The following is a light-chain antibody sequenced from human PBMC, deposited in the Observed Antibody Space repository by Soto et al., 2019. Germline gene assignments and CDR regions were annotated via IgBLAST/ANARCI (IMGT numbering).Light chain of an antibody. CDR2: DAS. CDR3: QQRSNWPQIT. Sequence: EIVLTQSPATLSLSPGERATLSCRASQSVSSYLAWYQQKPGQAPRLLIYDASTRATGIPARFSGSGSGTDFTLTISSLEPEDVAVYYCQQRSNWPQITFGQGTRLEIK. J-gene: IGKJ5*01. CDR1: QSVSSY. V-gene: IGKV3-11*01.